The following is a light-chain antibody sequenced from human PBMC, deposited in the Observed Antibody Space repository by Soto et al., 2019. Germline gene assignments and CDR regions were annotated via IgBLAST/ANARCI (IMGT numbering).Light chain of an antibody. CDR2: QAS. J-gene: IGKJ1*01. CDR3: QYDNTFRT. CDR1: QSIDSW. V-gene: IGKV1-5*01. Sequence: DIQMTQSPATLPASVGDRVTITCRASQSIDSWLAWYQQRPVKAPKILICQASSLETGVPSRFSGSGSGTEFTLTSSILQPDDFAAYCCQYDNTFRTFGQGTKVDI.